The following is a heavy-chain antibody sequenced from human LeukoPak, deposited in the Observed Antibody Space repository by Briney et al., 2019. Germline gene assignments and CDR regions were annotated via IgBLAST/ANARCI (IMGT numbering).Heavy chain of an antibody. CDR1: GGSFSGYY. Sequence: PSETLSLTCAVHGGSFSGYYWSWIRQPPGKGLEWIGEINHSGSTNYNPSLKSRVTISVDTSKNQFSLKLSSVTAADTAVYYCARYSDYDSNYWGQGTLVTVSP. CDR3: ARYSDYDSNY. D-gene: IGHD4-11*01. CDR2: INHSGST. V-gene: IGHV4-34*01. J-gene: IGHJ4*02.